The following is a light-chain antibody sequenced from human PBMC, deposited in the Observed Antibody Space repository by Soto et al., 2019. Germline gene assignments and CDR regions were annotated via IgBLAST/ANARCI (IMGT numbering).Light chain of an antibody. J-gene: IGLJ1*01. CDR3: SSYASGYSFV. V-gene: IGLV2-11*01. CDR2: DVS. CDR1: SSDVGAYNY. Sequence: QSALTQPRSVSGSPGQSVTISCTGTSSDVGAYNYVFWYQQHPGKAPKLVIYDVSKRPSGVPDRFSGSKSGNTASLAISGLQAEDEADYYCSSYASGYSFVFGSGTKLTVL.